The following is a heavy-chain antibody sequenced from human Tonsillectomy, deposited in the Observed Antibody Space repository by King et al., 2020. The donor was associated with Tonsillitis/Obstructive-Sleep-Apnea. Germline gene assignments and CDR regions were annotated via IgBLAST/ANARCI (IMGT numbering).Heavy chain of an antibody. CDR1: GYSFTTYW. J-gene: IGHJ3*02. V-gene: IGHV5-51*01. Sequence: QLVQSGAEVKKPGESLKISCKGSGYSFTTYWIGWVRQMPGKGLEWMGIIYPGDSDTRYSPSFQGQVTISADRSISTAYLQWSTLKASDTAMYYCARPPSSLGEPVGAFDIWGQATMVTVSS. CDR3: ARPPSSLGEPVGAFDI. D-gene: IGHD3-16*01. CDR2: IYPGDSDT.